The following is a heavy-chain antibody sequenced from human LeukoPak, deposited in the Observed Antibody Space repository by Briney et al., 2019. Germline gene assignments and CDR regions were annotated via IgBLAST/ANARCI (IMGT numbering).Heavy chain of an antibody. CDR3: AKYQLLNNNYWRDAFDF. Sequence: GGSLRLSCAASGFTFSNYAMTWVRQAPGKGLGWVSVIGRTGDIFYADSVKGRFTISRDNSKNTLYLQMNSLRAEDTAVYYCAKYQLLNNNYWRDAFDFWGQGTMVTVSS. CDR2: IGRTGDI. CDR1: GFTFSNYA. J-gene: IGHJ3*01. V-gene: IGHV3-23*01. D-gene: IGHD1-1*01.